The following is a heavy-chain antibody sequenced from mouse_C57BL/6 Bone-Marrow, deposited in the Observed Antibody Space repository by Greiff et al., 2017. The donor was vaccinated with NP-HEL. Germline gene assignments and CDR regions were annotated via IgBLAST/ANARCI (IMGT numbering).Heavy chain of an antibody. Sequence: QVQLQQSGAELVRPGTSVKVSCKASGYAFTNYLIEWVKQRPGQGLEWIGVINPGSGGTNYNEKFKGKATLTADKSSSTAYMQLSSRTSEDAAVYFCARSASSGGEYYFDYWGQGTTLTVSS. CDR1: GYAFTNYL. J-gene: IGHJ2*01. D-gene: IGHD3-2*02. CDR3: ARSASSGGEYYFDY. V-gene: IGHV1-54*01. CDR2: INPGSGGT.